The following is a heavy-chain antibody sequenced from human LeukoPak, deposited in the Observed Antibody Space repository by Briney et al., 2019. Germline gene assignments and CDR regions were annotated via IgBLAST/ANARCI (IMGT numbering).Heavy chain of an antibody. CDR1: GFTFSDYY. V-gene: IGHV3-11*04. Sequence: PGGSLRLSCAASGFTFSDYYMRWIRQAPGRGLEWISYISNTASIMYYPDSAKGGFTISRDNAKNSLHLQMDSPRVEDTAVYYCARQGDSSSRAGNDYWGQGTLVTVSS. D-gene: IGHD6-13*01. J-gene: IGHJ4*02. CDR3: ARQGDSSSRAGNDY. CDR2: ISNTASIM.